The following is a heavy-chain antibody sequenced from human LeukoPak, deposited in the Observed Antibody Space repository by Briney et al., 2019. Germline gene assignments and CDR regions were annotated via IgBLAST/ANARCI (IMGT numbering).Heavy chain of an antibody. V-gene: IGHV3-33*01. CDR1: GFTFSSYG. CDR3: ARALLTTVTTYAHYYGMDV. J-gene: IGHJ6*02. Sequence: GGSPRLSCAASGFTFSSYGMHWVRQASGKGLEWVAVIWYDGSNKYYADSVKGRFTISRDNSKNTLYLQMNSLRAEDTAVYYCARALLTTVTTYAHYYGMDVWGQGTTVTVSS. CDR2: IWYDGSNK. D-gene: IGHD4-17*01.